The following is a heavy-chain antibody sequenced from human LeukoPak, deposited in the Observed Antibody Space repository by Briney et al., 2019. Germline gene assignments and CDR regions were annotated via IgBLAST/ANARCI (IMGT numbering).Heavy chain of an antibody. Sequence: PGGSLRLSCTASGVSLSNYAMHWVRRPPGRGLEWVAVISFDGTNKYYGDSVEGRFPVSRDSSKNTLYLQMNSLRPDDTAMYYCATDYGDYEPIDYWGQGTLVTVSS. CDR1: GVSLSNYA. D-gene: IGHD4-17*01. CDR2: ISFDGTNK. J-gene: IGHJ4*02. V-gene: IGHV3-30*04. CDR3: ATDYGDYEPIDY.